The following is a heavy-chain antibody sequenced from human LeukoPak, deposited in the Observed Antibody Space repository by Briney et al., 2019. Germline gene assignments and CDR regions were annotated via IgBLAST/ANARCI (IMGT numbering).Heavy chain of an antibody. CDR2: IIPILGIA. J-gene: IGHJ4*02. CDR3: AVLYSSSSRGYYFDY. Sequence: SVKVSCKASGGTFSSYAISWARQAPGQGLEWMGRIIPILGIANYAQKFQGRVTITADKSTSTAYMELSSLRSEDTAVYYCAVLYSSSSRGYYFDYWGQGTLVTVSS. D-gene: IGHD6-6*01. CDR1: GGTFSSYA. V-gene: IGHV1-69*04.